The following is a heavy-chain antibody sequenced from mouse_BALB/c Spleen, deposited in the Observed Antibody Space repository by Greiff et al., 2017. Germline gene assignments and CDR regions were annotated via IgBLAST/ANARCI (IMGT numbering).Heavy chain of an antibody. CDR2: INPSNGRT. Sequence: VKQSCKASGYTFTSYWMHWVKQRPGQGLEWIGEINPSNGRTNYNEKFKSKATLTVDKSSSTAYMQLSSLTSEDSAVYYCARDFFWYFDVWGAGTTVTVSS. J-gene: IGHJ1*01. V-gene: IGHV1S81*02. CDR1: GYTFTSYW. CDR3: ARDFFWYFDV.